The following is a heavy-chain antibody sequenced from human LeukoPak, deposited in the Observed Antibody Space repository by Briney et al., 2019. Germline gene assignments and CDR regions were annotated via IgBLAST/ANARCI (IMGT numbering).Heavy chain of an antibody. CDR1: GYTFTSYD. Sequence: ASVKVSCKASGYTFTSYDINWVRQATGQGLEWMGWMNPNSGNTGYSQKFQGRVTMNRNTSTRTAYMELSSLRSEDTAVYYCARVYGDIDYWGQGTLVTVSS. V-gene: IGHV1-8*01. D-gene: IGHD2-21*01. CDR2: MNPNSGNT. J-gene: IGHJ4*02. CDR3: ARVYGDIDY.